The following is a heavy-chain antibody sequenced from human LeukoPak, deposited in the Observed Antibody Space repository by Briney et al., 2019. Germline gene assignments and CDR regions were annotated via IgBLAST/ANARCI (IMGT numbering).Heavy chain of an antibody. D-gene: IGHD3-22*01. Sequence: SETLSLTCTVSGGFISSSSFYWGWIRQPPGKGLEWIGSIYYSRSTYYNPSLKSRVTISVDTSKNQFSLKLSSVTAADTAVYYCARREYYDGFDYWGQGTLVTVSS. CDR1: GGFISSSSFY. V-gene: IGHV4-39*01. CDR2: IYYSRST. CDR3: ARREYYDGFDY. J-gene: IGHJ4*02.